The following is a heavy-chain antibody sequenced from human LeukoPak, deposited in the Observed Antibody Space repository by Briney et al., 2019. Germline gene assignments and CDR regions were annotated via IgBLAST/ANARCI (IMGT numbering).Heavy chain of an antibody. J-gene: IGHJ5*02. D-gene: IGHD6-13*01. CDR2: ISWNSGSI. V-gene: IGHV3-9*01. CDR3: ARAVGGSSLGS. CDR1: GFTFDDYV. Sequence: GRSLGLSCAASGFTFDDYVMHWVRQAPGKGLEWVSGISWNSGSIGYADSVKGRFTISRDNAKNSLYLQMNSLRAEDTALYYCARAVGGSSLGSWGQGTLVTVSS.